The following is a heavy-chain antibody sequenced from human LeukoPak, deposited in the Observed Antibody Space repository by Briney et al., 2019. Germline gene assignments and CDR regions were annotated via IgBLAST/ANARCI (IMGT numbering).Heavy chain of an antibody. CDR1: GFTFSSYA. V-gene: IGHV3-30-3*01. D-gene: IGHD5-18*01. CDR3: ARDDVDTTTPDYYGMDV. J-gene: IGHJ6*02. CDR2: ISYDGSNK. Sequence: PGGSLRLSCAASGFTFSSYAMHWVRQAPGKGLEWVAIISYDGSNKYYADSVKGRFTISRDNAKNSLYLQMNSLRAEDTAVYYCARDDVDTTTPDYYGMDVWGQGTTVTVSS.